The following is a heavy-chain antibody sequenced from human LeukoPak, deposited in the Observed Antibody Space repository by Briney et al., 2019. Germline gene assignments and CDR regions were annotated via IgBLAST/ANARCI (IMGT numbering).Heavy chain of an antibody. V-gene: IGHV4-39*07. CDR1: GGSISSTTYY. CDR2: IYYSGTT. D-gene: IGHD2-21*01. CDR3: ARGYFYNFDY. Sequence: SETLSLTCSVSGGSISSTTYYWGWVRQPPGKGLEWIGNIYYSGTTYYNPPLKSQVTISADASKNQFSLKLSSVSAADTAVYFCARGYFYNFDYWGQGALVTVSS. J-gene: IGHJ4*02.